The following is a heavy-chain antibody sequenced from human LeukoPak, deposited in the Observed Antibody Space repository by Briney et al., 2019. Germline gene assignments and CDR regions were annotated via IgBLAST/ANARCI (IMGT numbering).Heavy chain of an antibody. CDR2: ISYDGSNK. CDR1: GFTFSSYA. Sequence: GGSLRLSCAASGFTFSSYAMHWVRQAPGKGLEWVAVISYDGSNKYYADSVKGRFTIFRDNSKNTLYLQMNSLRAEDTAVYYCARDRGYCSSTSCYSSYYYYGMDVWGQGTTVTVSS. D-gene: IGHD2-2*01. J-gene: IGHJ6*02. V-gene: IGHV3-30-3*01. CDR3: ARDRGYCSSTSCYSSYYYYGMDV.